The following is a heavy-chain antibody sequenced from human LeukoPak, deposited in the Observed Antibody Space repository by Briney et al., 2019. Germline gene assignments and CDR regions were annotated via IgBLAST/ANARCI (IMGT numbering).Heavy chain of an antibody. Sequence: GASVKVACRASGYTFTNYNIAWVRQAPGQGLEWVGWISAYNSNTKYAQKLQGRVTMTTDTSTSTAYMELRSLRFDDTAIYYCARDGYIDYWGQGTLVTVSS. CDR3: ARDGYIDY. CDR1: GYTFTNYN. CDR2: ISAYNSNT. V-gene: IGHV1-18*01. J-gene: IGHJ4*02.